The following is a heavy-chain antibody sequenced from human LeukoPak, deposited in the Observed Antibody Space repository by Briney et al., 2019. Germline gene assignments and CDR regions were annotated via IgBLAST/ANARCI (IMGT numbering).Heavy chain of an antibody. CDR1: GGSISSYY. CDR2: IYYSGST. CDR3: ATGPRHYYLDY. V-gene: IGHV4-59*01. Sequence: SETLPLTCAVSGGSISSYYWSWIRQPPGKGLEWIGYIYYSGSTNYNPSLKSRVTISVDTSKNQFSLKLSSVTAADTAVYYCATGPRHYYLDYWGQGTTVTVFS. J-gene: IGHJ4*03.